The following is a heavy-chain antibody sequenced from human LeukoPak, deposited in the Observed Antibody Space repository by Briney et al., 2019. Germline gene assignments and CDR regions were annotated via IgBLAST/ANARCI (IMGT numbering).Heavy chain of an antibody. V-gene: IGHV1-2*02. Sequence: ASVKVSCKASGYPFTAYYVHWVRQAPGQGLEWLGWINPNSGDTYFAQKFQGRVTMTRDTSITTAFMDLSGLRSDDTAVYYCARRLGGTGGDYWGQGTLVTVSS. D-gene: IGHD1-26*01. J-gene: IGHJ4*02. CDR1: GYPFTAYY. CDR2: INPNSGDT. CDR3: ARRLGGTGGDY.